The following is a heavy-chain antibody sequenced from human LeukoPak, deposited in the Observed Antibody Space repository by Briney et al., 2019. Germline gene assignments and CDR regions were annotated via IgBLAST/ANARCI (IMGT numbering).Heavy chain of an antibody. Sequence: GGTLRLFCASSGFTYSRYSLNWVRGAPGKGLEWVLSISSSSSYIFYADSVKGRFTISRDNAKNSLYLQVHSVRAEDTAVYYCLSDYYGSEGYFDYWGQGTLVTVSS. CDR2: ISSSSSYI. J-gene: IGHJ4*02. CDR1: GFTYSRYS. CDR3: LSDYYGSEGYFDY. D-gene: IGHD3-10*01. V-gene: IGHV3-21*01.